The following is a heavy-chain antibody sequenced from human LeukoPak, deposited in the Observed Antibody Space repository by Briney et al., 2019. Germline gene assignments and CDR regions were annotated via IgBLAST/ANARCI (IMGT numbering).Heavy chain of an antibody. D-gene: IGHD1-20*01. Sequence: SVKVSCKASGGTFSSYAISWVRQAPGQGLEWMGGIIPISGTANYAQKFQGRVTITTDESTSTAYMELSSLRSEDTAVYYCARETPGGITGTTLGYWGQGTLVTVSS. J-gene: IGHJ4*02. CDR3: ARETPGGITGTTLGY. CDR1: GGTFSSYA. V-gene: IGHV1-69*05. CDR2: IIPISGTA.